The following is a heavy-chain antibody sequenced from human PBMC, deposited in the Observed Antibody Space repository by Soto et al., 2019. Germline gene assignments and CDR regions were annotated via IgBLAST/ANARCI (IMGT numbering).Heavy chain of an antibody. Sequence: PEETLSLTCTVSGGSISSYYWSWIRQPPGKGLEWIGYIYYSGSTNYNPSLKSRVTISVDRSKNQFSLKLSSVTAADTAVYYCVRVPDYWGQGTLVTVSS. CDR1: GGSISSYY. CDR2: IYYSGST. J-gene: IGHJ4*02. V-gene: IGHV4-59*12. CDR3: VRVPDY.